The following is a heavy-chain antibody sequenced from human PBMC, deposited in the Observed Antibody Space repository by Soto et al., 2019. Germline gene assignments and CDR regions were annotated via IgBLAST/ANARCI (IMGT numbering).Heavy chain of an antibody. CDR1: GYTFTSYG. Sequence: VKVSCKASGYTFTSYGISWVRQAPGQGLEWMGWISAYNGNTNYAQKLQGRVTMTTDTSTSTAYMELRSLRSDDTAVYYCARAYSGYDFNYYYYGMDVWGQGTTVTVSS. CDR3: ARAYSGYDFNYYYYGMDV. CDR2: ISAYNGNT. D-gene: IGHD5-12*01. V-gene: IGHV1-18*04. J-gene: IGHJ6*02.